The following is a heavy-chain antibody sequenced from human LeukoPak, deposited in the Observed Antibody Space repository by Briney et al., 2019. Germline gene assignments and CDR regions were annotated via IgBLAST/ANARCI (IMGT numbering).Heavy chain of an antibody. CDR3: ARFRTWGDKAFDY. Sequence: GGSLRLSCAASGFTFNAFGMNWVRQAPGKGLEWVSYIGTTGGAIYYADSVKGRFTISRDSAKNSLYLQMNSLRAEDTAVYYCARFRTWGDKAFDYWGQGTLVTVSS. CDR2: IGTTGGAI. D-gene: IGHD2-21*02. J-gene: IGHJ4*02. V-gene: IGHV3-48*01. CDR1: GFTFNAFG.